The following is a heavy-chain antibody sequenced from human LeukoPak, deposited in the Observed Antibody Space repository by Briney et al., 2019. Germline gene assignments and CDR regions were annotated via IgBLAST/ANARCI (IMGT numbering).Heavy chain of an antibody. CDR1: GGPISSYY. V-gene: IGHV4-59*01. CDR3: ARETRGYSSGWPYYYYYYMYV. J-gene: IGHJ6*03. CDR2: IYYSGST. Sequence: SETLTLTCTVSGGPISSYYWSWIRQPPAKGLEGMGYIYYSGSTNYNPSLKSRATISVDTSKNQFSLKLSSVTAADTAVYYCARETRGYSSGWPYYYYYYMYVWGKGTTVTVSS. D-gene: IGHD6-19*01.